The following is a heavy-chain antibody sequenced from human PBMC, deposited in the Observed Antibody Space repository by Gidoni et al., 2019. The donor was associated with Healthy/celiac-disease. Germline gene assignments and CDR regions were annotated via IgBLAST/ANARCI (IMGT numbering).Heavy chain of an antibody. Sequence: QITLKESGPTLVKPTQTLTLTCSFSGFPPSTSGVGVGWIRQPPGKALEWLALIYWDDDKRYSPSLKSRLTITKDTSKNQVVLTMTNMDPVDTATYYCAHRYCSGGSCGYFDYWGQGTLVTVSS. CDR2: IYWDDDK. D-gene: IGHD2-15*01. CDR3: AHRYCSGGSCGYFDY. CDR1: GFPPSTSGVG. V-gene: IGHV2-5*02. J-gene: IGHJ4*02.